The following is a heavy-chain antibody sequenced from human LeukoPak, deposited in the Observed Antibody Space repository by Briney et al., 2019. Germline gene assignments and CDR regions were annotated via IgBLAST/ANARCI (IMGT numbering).Heavy chain of an antibody. CDR2: ISGSGSTK. Sequence: GGSLRLSCAASGFTFSSYEMNWVRQAPGKGLEWVSYISGSGSTKYYADSVKGRFTISRDNAKNSLYLQMNSLRAEDTAVYYCARKGSSWYYFDYWGQGTLVTVSS. V-gene: IGHV3-48*03. D-gene: IGHD6-13*01. CDR1: GFTFSSYE. J-gene: IGHJ4*02. CDR3: ARKGSSWYYFDY.